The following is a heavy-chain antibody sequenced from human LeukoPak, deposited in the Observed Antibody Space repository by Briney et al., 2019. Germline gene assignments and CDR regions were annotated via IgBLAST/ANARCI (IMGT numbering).Heavy chain of an antibody. D-gene: IGHD3-22*01. CDR3: ARVSTETPTTAYYYDSSGYYKYYFDY. J-gene: IGHJ4*02. Sequence: PSETLSLTCTVSGGSISSYYWSWIRQPPGKGLEWIGYIYYSGSTNYNPSLKSRVTISVDTSKNQFSLKLSSVTAADTAVYYCARVSTETPTTAYYYDSSGYYKYYFDYWGQGTLVTVSS. V-gene: IGHV4-59*01. CDR2: IYYSGST. CDR1: GGSISSYY.